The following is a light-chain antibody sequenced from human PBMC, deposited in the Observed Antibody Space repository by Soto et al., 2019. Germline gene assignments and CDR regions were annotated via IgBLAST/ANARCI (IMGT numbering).Light chain of an antibody. V-gene: IGLV2-14*01. CDR2: DVS. Sequence: QSVLTQPASVSGSPGQSITISCTGTSSDVGGYNYVSWYQQHPGKAPKLMIYDVSNRPSGVSNRFSGSKSGNTASLTISXXXXXDEADYYCSSYTSSSTLVFGGGTKLTVL. CDR3: SSYTSSSTLV. CDR1: SSDVGGYNY. J-gene: IGLJ2*01.